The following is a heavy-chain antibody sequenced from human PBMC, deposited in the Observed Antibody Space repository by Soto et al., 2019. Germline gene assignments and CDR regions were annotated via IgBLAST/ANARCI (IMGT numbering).Heavy chain of an antibody. CDR1: GGTFSSYA. Sequence: QVQLVQSGAEVKKPGSSVKVSCKASGGTFSSYAISWVRQAPGQGLEWMGGIIPIFGTANYAQKFRGRVTITADESPSTAYMELSSLRSEDTAVYYCASPIRLTGTTGAFDIWGQGTMVTVSS. CDR2: IIPIFGTA. CDR3: ASPIRLTGTTGAFDI. V-gene: IGHV1-69*01. D-gene: IGHD1-7*01. J-gene: IGHJ3*02.